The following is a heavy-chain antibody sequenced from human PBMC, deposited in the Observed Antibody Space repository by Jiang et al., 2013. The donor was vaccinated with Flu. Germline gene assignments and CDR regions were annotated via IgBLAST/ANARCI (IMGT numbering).Heavy chain of an antibody. CDR1: GYSFTSYW. D-gene: IGHD2-8*02. Sequence: KISCKGSGYSFTSYWIAWVRQMPGKGLEWMGIIYPGDSDTRYSPSFQGQVTISADKSISTAYLQWSSLKASDTAMYYCARTDCTGGVCFLPYYFDYWGQGTLVTVSS. CDR3: ARTDCTGGVCFLPYYFDY. V-gene: IGHV5-51*01. CDR2: IYPGDSDT. J-gene: IGHJ4*02.